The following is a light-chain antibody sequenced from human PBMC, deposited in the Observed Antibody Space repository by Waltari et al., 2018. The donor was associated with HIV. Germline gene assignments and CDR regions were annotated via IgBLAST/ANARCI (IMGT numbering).Light chain of an antibody. J-gene: IGLJ2*01. CDR1: RSNIGSNS. Sequence: QSALTQPPSASVTPGQRVTISCSGSRSNIGSNSVTWYQQLPGTAPRLLIFKNNQRPSGVPDRFSGSKSGTSASLAISGLQSEDEADYYCAAWDDNLNGLFGGGTKLTVL. V-gene: IGLV1-44*01. CDR3: AAWDDNLNGL. CDR2: KNN.